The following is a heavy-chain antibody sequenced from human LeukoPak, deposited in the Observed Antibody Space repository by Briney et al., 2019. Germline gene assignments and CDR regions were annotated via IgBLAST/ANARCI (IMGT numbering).Heavy chain of an antibody. J-gene: IGHJ3*02. Sequence: PGGSLRLSCAGSGLTLSDQYMDWVRQAPGKGLEWVGRSRTKAKSYTTEYAASVKGRFTISRDDSKNPLSLQMNSLKTEDTAVYYCARDGGENGRSAFDIWGQGTMVTVSS. CDR1: GLTLSDQY. D-gene: IGHD3-16*01. CDR3: ARDGGENGRSAFDI. V-gene: IGHV3-72*01. CDR2: SRTKAKSYTT.